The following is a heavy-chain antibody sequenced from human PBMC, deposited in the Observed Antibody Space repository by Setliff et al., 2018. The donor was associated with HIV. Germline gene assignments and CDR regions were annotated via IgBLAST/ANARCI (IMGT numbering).Heavy chain of an antibody. CDR3: ARDQRYCTNALCPEALDV. CDR2: INHSGST. V-gene: IGHV4-34*01. CDR1: GGSFTDIGGSFTDYY. J-gene: IGHJ6*03. Sequence: PSETLSLTCAVFGGSFTDIGGSFTDYYWIWIRQPPGKGLEWIGEINHSGSTHYNPSLKSRFTISVDTSKNQFSLKVNSVTAADTAVYYCARDQRYCTNALCPEALDVWGKGTTVTV. D-gene: IGHD2-8*01.